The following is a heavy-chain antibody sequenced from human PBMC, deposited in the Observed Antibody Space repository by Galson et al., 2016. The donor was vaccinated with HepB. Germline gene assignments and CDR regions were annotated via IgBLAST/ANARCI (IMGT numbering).Heavy chain of an antibody. V-gene: IGHV3-53*01. CDR3: VREVYGGALDY. Sequence: SLRLSCAASGFTVSSNNMDWVRQAPGKGLEWVSVFYSSGRTAHADSVEGRFTVSRDTSKNMLYLQMNSLRAEDTAIYYCVREVYGGALDYWGQGTLVSVFS. CDR2: FYSSGRT. CDR1: GFTVSSNN. D-gene: IGHD4-23*01. J-gene: IGHJ4*02.